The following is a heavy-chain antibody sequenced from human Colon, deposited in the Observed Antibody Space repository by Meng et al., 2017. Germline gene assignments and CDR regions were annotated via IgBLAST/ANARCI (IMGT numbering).Heavy chain of an antibody. J-gene: IGHJ4*02. CDR1: GGSVSSGSDY. CDR2: VYYTGST. Sequence: QVQLLETGLGLGRPTETLSRSCTVSGGSVSSGSDYWCWFRQPPGKGLEWIGYVYYTGSTNDNPSLKSRVPISVDTSKNQFSLKLSSVTAADTAVYYCARGPLDYWGQGTLVTVSS. CDR3: ARGPLDY. V-gene: IGHV4-61*01.